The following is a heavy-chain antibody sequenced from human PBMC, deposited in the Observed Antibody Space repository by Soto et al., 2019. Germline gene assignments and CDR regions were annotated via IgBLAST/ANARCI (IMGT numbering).Heavy chain of an antibody. V-gene: IGHV3-30-3*01. CDR3: ARAGFNYYFDY. CDR2: ISYDGSNK. J-gene: IGHJ4*02. Sequence: PGGSLRLSCAASGFTLSNYAMHWVRQAPGKGLEWVAVISYDGSNKYYADSVKGRLTISRDNSKNTVYLQLNSLRAEDTAVYFCARAGFNYYFDYWGLGTLVTVSS. CDR1: GFTLSNYA.